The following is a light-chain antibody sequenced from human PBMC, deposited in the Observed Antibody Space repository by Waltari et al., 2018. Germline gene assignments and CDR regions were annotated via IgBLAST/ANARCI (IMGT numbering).Light chain of an antibody. J-gene: IGKJ4*01. CDR2: GAS. CDR3: HLSGGSPRT. CDR1: QTLANTY. V-gene: IGKV3-20*01. Sequence: ESVLTQSPGTLSLSPGARATLSCRATQTLANTYLHWYQLKPGQAPRLLIYGASSRATGIPDRFSGSGSGTDFTLTISRLEPEDFAVYYCHLSGGSPRTFGGGTKVEIK.